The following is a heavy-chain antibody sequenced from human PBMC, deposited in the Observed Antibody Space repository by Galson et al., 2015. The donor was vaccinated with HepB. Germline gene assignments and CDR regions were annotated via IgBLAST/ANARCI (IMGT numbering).Heavy chain of an antibody. Sequence: SLRLSCAGSGFTFSGHWMHWVRQAPGKGLEWLANIKQDGSEKYYVDSVKGRFTISRDNAKNSLYLQMNSLRAEDTAVYYCTRGMNVWGQGTTVTVSS. CDR3: TRGMNV. V-gene: IGHV3-7*01. CDR1: GFTFSGHW. CDR2: IKQDGSEK. J-gene: IGHJ6*02.